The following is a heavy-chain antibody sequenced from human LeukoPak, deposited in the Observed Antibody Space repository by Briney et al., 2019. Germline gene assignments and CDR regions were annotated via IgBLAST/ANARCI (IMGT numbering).Heavy chain of an antibody. D-gene: IGHD2/OR15-2a*01. CDR1: GGTFSSYA. J-gene: IGHJ5*02. Sequence: SVKVSCKASGGTFSSYAISWVRQAPGQGLEWMGGIIPMFGTGNYAQRFKGRVTITADESTTTAYMELMSLRSEDTAVYYCANLLGPPFDPWGQGTLVTVSS. V-gene: IGHV1-69*01. CDR2: IIPMFGTG. CDR3: ANLLGPPFDP.